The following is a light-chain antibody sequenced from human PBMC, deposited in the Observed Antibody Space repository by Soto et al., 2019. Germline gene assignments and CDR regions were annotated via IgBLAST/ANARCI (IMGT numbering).Light chain of an antibody. CDR1: QNIRRA. CDR3: QQFNDWPRT. Sequence: EIVLTQSPAVVSVSPGAGATLSCRASQNIRRALAWYQQKPGQAPRLLMYDSSNRANGVPARFSGSGSGTEFTLTITSLQSEDFAVYYCQQFNDWPRTFGQRTKVEIK. J-gene: IGKJ1*01. V-gene: IGKV3-15*01. CDR2: DSS.